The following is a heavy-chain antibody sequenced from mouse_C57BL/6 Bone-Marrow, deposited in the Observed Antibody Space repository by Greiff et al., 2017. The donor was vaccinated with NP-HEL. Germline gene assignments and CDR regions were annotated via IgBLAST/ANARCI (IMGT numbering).Heavy chain of an antibody. V-gene: IGHV1-72*01. CDR2: IDPNSGGT. CDR3: SITTVVVRYYFDY. CDR1: GYTFTSYW. J-gene: IGHJ2*01. D-gene: IGHD1-1*01. Sequence: VQLQQPGAELVKPGASVKLSCKASGYTFTSYWMHWVKQRPGRGLEWIGRIDPNSGGTKYNEKFKSKATLTVDKPSSTAYIQLSSLTSEDSAVYYCSITTVVVRYYFDYWGQGTTLTVSS.